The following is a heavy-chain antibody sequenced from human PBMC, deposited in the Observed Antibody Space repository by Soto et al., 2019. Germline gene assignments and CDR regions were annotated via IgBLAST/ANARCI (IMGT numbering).Heavy chain of an antibody. D-gene: IGHD2-2*03. CDR1: GFTFRSYA. V-gene: IGHV3-30-3*01. Sequence: GSLRLSCSASGFTFRSYAMHWVRQAPGKGLEWVATISYDENNRYYTDSVKGRFTISRDNSKNTVYLQVNSLRDEDTAVYYCARAMDIGMASKDNWFEPWGQGTLVTVS. J-gene: IGHJ5*02. CDR2: ISYDENNR. CDR3: ARAMDIGMASKDNWFEP.